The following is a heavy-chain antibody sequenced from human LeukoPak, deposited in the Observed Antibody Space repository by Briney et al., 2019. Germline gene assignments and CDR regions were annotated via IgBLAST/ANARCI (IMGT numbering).Heavy chain of an antibody. CDR3: ARDQAVTTSALFDY. J-gene: IGHJ4*02. CDR1: GFTFSSYA. V-gene: IGHV3-30-3*01. D-gene: IGHD4-17*01. Sequence: GGSLRLSCAASGFTFSSYAMHWVRQAPREGLEWVAVISYDGSNKYYADSVKGRFTISRDNSKNTLYLQMNSLRAEDTAVYYCARDQAVTTSALFDYWGQGTLVTVSS. CDR2: ISYDGSNK.